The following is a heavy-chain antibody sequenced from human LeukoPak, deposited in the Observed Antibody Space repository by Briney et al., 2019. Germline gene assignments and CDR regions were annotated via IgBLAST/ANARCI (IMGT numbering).Heavy chain of an antibody. V-gene: IGHV3-7*04. CDR1: GFTFSWYG. Sequence: GESLRLSCTGSGFTFSWYGMSWVRQAPGKGLEWVANIKQDGSVQYYADSVKGRFTISRDNAENSLSLQMNSLRVEDTAVYYCTRDEVWGQGALVTVSS. J-gene: IGHJ4*02. CDR2: IKQDGSVQ. CDR3: TRDEV.